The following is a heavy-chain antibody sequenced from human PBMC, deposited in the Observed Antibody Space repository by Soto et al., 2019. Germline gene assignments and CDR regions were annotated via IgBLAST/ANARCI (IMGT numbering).Heavy chain of an antibody. J-gene: IGHJ6*02. Sequence: ASVKVSCKASGYTFTGYYMHLVRQAPGQGLEWMGWINPNSGGTNYAQKFQGWVTMTRDTSISTAYMELSRLRSDDTAVYYCARVAAAGSGAESRTYYYGMDVWGQGTTVTVSS. CDR1: GYTFTGYY. V-gene: IGHV1-2*04. D-gene: IGHD6-13*01. CDR3: ARVAAAGSGAESRTYYYGMDV. CDR2: INPNSGGT.